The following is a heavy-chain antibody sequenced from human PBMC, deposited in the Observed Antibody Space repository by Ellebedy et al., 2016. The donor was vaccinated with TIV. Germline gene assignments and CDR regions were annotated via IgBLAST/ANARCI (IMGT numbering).Heavy chain of an antibody. V-gene: IGHV3-15*01. Sequence: PGGSLRLSCAASGFIFSNAFMSWVRQAPGKGLEWVGHIKLKTDVGATEYAAHVKGRFTILRDKSRNTLYLQMSSLKTEDTAVYYCTSREGYCSSTSCSFYYGMDVWGQGTTVIVS. J-gene: IGHJ6*02. D-gene: IGHD2-2*01. CDR2: IKLKTDVGAT. CDR1: GFIFSNAF. CDR3: TSREGYCSSTSCSFYYGMDV.